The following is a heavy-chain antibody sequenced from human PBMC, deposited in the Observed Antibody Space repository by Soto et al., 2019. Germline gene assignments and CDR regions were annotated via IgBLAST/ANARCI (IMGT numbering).Heavy chain of an antibody. CDR2: ISYDGNTK. J-gene: IGHJ4*02. CDR3: XXXXXXXXXXXDY. CDR1: GFTFSSFG. V-gene: IGHV3-30*03. Sequence: QVQLVESGGGVVQPGRSLRLSCAASGFTFSSFGMHWVRQAPGXXXEWVAVISYDGNTKYXADXXRGXXTXXRXNSXXXXXXXXXXXXXXXXXXXXXXXXXXXXXXXXDYWGQGTLVTVSS.